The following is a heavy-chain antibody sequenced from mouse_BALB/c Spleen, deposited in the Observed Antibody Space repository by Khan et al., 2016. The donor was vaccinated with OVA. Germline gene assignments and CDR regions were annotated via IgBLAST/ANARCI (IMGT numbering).Heavy chain of an antibody. CDR3: ARVGNYWYFDV. CDR1: GYTFTNYG. CDR2: INTYTGEP. J-gene: IGHJ1*01. V-gene: IGHV9-3-1*01. D-gene: IGHD2-1*01. Sequence: QIQLVQSGPELKKPGETVKISSKASGYTFTNYGMTWVKQAPGKGLKWMGWINTYTGEPTYADDFKGRFAFSLETSATTASLQINNLKNEDTATYFCARVGNYWYFDVWGAGTTVTVSS.